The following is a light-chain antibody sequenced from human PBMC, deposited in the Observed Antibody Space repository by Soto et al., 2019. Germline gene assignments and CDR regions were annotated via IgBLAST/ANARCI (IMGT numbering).Light chain of an antibody. CDR2: DAS. V-gene: IGKV1-39*01. CDR1: QSIGTL. CDR3: QQSYSTRT. J-gene: IGKJ4*01. Sequence: GDRVTISCRATQSIGTLFAWYQQKPVKASKGLIYDASSLESGVTSRFSGSGYGKDFNITISSLQPEDLATYDCQQSYSTRTFGGGTKVDIK.